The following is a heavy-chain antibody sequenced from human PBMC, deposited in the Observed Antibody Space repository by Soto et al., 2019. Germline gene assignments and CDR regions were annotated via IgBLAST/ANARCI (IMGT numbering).Heavy chain of an antibody. Sequence: ASVKVSCKASGYTFADYDINWVRQATEQGLEWMGWVNPNSGNTDYAQKFQGRVTMTRDFFTNTAYMELSSLTSEDTAVYYCARRARIGKQLWLPFDYWAQGTLVTVPQ. D-gene: IGHD5-18*01. CDR1: GYTFADYD. CDR3: ARRARIGKQLWLPFDY. V-gene: IGHV1-8*01. J-gene: IGHJ4*02. CDR2: VNPNSGNT.